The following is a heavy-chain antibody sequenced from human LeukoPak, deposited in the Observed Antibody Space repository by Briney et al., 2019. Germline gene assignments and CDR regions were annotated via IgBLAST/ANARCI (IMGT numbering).Heavy chain of an antibody. D-gene: IGHD6-19*01. CDR3: ARDRGRQAVAGTYDAFDI. CDR2: ISYDGNNK. J-gene: IGHJ3*02. Sequence: GGSLRLSCAASKFTFSSYAMHWVRQAPGKGLEWVAVISYDGNNKYYADSVKGRFTIPRDNSKNTMYLQMNSLRVEDTAVYYCARDRGRQAVAGTYDAFDIWGQGTMVTVSS. V-gene: IGHV3-30*04. CDR1: KFTFSSYA.